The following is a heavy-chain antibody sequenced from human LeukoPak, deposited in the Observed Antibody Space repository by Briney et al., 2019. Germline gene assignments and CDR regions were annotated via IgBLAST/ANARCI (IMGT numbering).Heavy chain of an antibody. D-gene: IGHD3-16*02. CDR2: IRWDSGYF. CDR3: IKEGGSYHGYFDS. J-gene: IGHJ4*02. CDR1: GVTFSSYG. V-gene: IGHV3-9*01. Sequence: GGSLRLSCAASGVTFSSYGMHWVRQGPGKGPEWVSGIRWDSGYFAYADSVKGRFTISRDNAKNFLYLQMQSLRVEGTALYYRIKEGGSYHGYFDSWGQGTLVTVSS.